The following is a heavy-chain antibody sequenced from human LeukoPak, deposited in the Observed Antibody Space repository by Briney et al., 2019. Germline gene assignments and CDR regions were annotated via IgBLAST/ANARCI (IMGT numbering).Heavy chain of an antibody. CDR2: ISSSGSNI. CDR3: ARSVAYDSSFLVAFDI. V-gene: IGHV3-48*03. J-gene: IGHJ3*02. Sequence: QAGGSLRLSCAASGFTFSSYEMNWVRQAPGKGLEWVSYISSSGSNIKYADSVKGRFTISRDNAKNSLYLQMNSLRAEDTAAYYCARSVAYDSSFLVAFDIWGQGTMVTVSS. CDR1: GFTFSSYE. D-gene: IGHD3-22*01.